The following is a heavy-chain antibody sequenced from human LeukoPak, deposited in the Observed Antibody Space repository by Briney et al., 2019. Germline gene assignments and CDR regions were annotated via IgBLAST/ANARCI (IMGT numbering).Heavy chain of an antibody. CDR1: GGFISSSSYY. V-gene: IGHV4-39*01. CDR3: ARQSGPPDY. Sequence: SSETLSLTCTVSGGFISSSSYYWGWIRQSPGKGLEWIGSIYYSGSTYYNPSLKSRVTISVDTSKNQFSLKLSSVTAADTAVYYYARQSGPPDYWGQGTLVTVSS. J-gene: IGHJ4*02. CDR2: IYYSGST.